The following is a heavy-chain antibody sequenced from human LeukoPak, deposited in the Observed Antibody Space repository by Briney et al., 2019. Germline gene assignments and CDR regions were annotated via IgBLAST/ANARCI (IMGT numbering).Heavy chain of an antibody. CDR1: GGSISSYY. CDR2: IYYSGST. Sequence: SETLSLTCTVSGGSISSYYWSWIRQPPGKGLEWMGYIYYSGSTNYNPSLKSRVTISVDTSKNQFSLKLSSVTAADTAVYYCARGRGYSSSSGAFDIWGQGTMVTVSS. J-gene: IGHJ3*02. D-gene: IGHD6-6*01. CDR3: ARGRGYSSSSGAFDI. V-gene: IGHV4-59*01.